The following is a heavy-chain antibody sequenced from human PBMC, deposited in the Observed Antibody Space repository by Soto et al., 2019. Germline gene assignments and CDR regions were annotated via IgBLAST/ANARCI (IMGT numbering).Heavy chain of an antibody. CDR1: GFTLSSYG. CDR2: IWYDGSNK. CDR3: ARDLGGSYDY. J-gene: IGHJ4*02. D-gene: IGHD1-26*01. V-gene: IGHV3-33*01. Sequence: QVHLVESGGGVVQPGRSLRLACAASGFTLSSYGMHWVRQAPGKGLEWVAVIWYDGSNKYYADSVKGRFTISRDNSKNTLYLQMNSLRAEDTAVYYCARDLGGSYDYWGQGTLVTVSS.